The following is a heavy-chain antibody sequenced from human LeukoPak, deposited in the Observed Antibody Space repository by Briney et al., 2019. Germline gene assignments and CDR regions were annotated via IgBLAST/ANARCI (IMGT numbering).Heavy chain of an antibody. V-gene: IGHV4-39*02. CDR3: AREGSGSYYYNYYYMDV. CDR1: GGSISSSTYY. D-gene: IGHD1-26*01. J-gene: IGHJ6*03. CDR2: IYYSGTT. Sequence: SETLSLTCNVSGGSISSSTYYWGWIRQPPGKGLEWIGSIYYSGTTYYNPSLKSRVTISVDTSRNLFSLNLSSVIAADTAAYYCAREGSGSYYYNYYYMDVWGKGTTVTVSS.